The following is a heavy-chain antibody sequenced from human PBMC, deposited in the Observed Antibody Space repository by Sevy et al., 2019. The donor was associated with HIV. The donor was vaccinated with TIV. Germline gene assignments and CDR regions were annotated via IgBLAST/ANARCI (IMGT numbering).Heavy chain of an antibody. J-gene: IGHJ5*02. CDR3: ERELYCSSTSCPRGYNWFDP. V-gene: IGHV1-24*01. CDR2: FDPEDGET. D-gene: IGHD2-2*01. Sequence: ASVKVSCKVSGYTLTELSMHWVRQAPGKGLEWMGGFDPEDGETIYAQKFQGRVTMTEDTSTDTAYMELSSLRSEDTAVYYCERELYCSSTSCPRGYNWFDPWGQGTLVTVSS. CDR1: GYTLTELS.